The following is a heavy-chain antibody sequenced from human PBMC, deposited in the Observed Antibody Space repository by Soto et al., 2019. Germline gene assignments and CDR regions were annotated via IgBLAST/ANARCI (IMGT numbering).Heavy chain of an antibody. CDR2: ISGSGGST. V-gene: IGHV3-23*01. Sequence: GGSLRLSCAASGFTFSSYAMSWVRQAPGKGLEWVSAISGSGGSTYYADSVKGRFTISRDNSKNTLYLQMNSLRAEDTAVYYCAADSGYDRDYYYYMDVWGKGTTVTVSS. D-gene: IGHD5-12*01. CDR3: AADSGYDRDYYYYMDV. CDR1: GFTFSSYA. J-gene: IGHJ6*03.